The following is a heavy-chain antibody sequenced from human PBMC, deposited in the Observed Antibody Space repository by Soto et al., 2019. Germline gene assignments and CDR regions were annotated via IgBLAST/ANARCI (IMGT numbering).Heavy chain of an antibody. J-gene: IGHJ6*02. CDR3: ARDSVTVTTSYGMDV. D-gene: IGHD4-17*01. Sequence: PSETLSLTCTVSGGSISSYYWSWIRQPPGKGLEGIGYIYYSGSTNYNPSLKSRVTISVDTSKNQFSLKLSSVTAADTAVYYCARDSVTVTTSYGMDVWGQGTTVTVSS. V-gene: IGHV4-59*01. CDR1: GGSISSYY. CDR2: IYYSGST.